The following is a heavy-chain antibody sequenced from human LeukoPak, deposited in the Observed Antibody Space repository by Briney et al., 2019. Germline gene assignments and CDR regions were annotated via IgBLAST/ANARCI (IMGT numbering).Heavy chain of an antibody. D-gene: IGHD5-12*01. CDR1: GYTFTGYY. V-gene: IGHV1-2*02. J-gene: IGHJ4*02. CDR2: INPNSGGT. Sequence: GASVKVSCKASGYTFTGYYMHWVRQAPGQGLEWMGWINPNSGGTNYAQKFQGRVTMTRDTSISTAYMELSRLRSDDTAVYYCARESDIVATISPSDFDYWGRGTLVTVSS. CDR3: ARESDIVATISPSDFDY.